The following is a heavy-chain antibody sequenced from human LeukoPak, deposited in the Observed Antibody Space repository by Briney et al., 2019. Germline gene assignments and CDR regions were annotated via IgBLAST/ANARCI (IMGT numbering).Heavy chain of an antibody. CDR3: ARGLLPPIVVVVAATEYFDL. CDR2: IIPIFGTA. CDR1: GGTFSSYA. Sequence: GASVKVSCKASGGTFSSYAISWVRQAPGQGLEWMGGIIPIFGTANYAQKFQGRVTITTDESTSTAYMELSSLRSEDTAVYYCARGLLPPIVVVVAATEYFDLWGRVTLVTVSS. J-gene: IGHJ2*01. V-gene: IGHV1-69*05. D-gene: IGHD2-15*01.